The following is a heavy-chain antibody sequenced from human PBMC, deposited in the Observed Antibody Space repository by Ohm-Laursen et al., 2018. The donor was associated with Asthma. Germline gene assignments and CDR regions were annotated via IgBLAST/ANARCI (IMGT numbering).Heavy chain of an antibody. V-gene: IGHV1-46*01. Sequence: SSVKASCKASGYTFTGYYMHWVRQAPGQGLEWMGIVNPNGGATTYAPKFQGRVTLTRDTSTSTVYMELSSLISEDTAVYYCARAFCGSTSCFDYWGQGSLVTVSS. D-gene: IGHD2-2*01. CDR2: VNPNGGAT. CDR3: ARAFCGSTSCFDY. CDR1: GYTFTGYY. J-gene: IGHJ4*02.